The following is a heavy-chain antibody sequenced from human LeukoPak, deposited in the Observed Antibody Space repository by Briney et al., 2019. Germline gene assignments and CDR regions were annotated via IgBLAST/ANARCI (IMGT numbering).Heavy chain of an antibody. J-gene: IGHJ4*02. CDR2: ISGSGGDT. CDR1: GFPFSTYA. V-gene: IGHV3-23*01. Sequence: PGGSLRLSCAASGFPFSTYAMSWDRQAPGKGLEWVSVISGSGGDTYYADSVKGRFTISGDNSKNTVYLQMNSLRAEDTALYYCAKGGVYGDYYFDYWGQGTLVTVSS. D-gene: IGHD4-17*01. CDR3: AKGGVYGDYYFDY.